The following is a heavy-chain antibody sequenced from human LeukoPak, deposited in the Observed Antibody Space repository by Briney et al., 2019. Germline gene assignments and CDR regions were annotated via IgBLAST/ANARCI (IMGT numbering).Heavy chain of an antibody. CDR1: GASVSAYY. J-gene: IGHJ4*02. V-gene: IGHV4-59*02. Sequence: SETLSLTCTVSGASVSAYYWTWIRQPPGKRLEWLGYIHYSGSTNYNPSLNSRVTMSLDASKNQFSLKLSSVSAADTAVYYCANDRLGHQYYFDYWGQGTLVTVSS. CDR2: IHYSGST. CDR3: ANDRLGHQYYFDY. D-gene: IGHD3-16*02.